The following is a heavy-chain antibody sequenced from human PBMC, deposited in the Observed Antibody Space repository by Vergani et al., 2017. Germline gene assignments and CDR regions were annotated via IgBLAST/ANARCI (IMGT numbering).Heavy chain of an antibody. D-gene: IGHD2-8*01. CDR3: ARQSRDVFCTNGVCPLGY. V-gene: IGHV3-48*01. CDR2: ISRSSSTI. J-gene: IGHJ4*02. Sequence: EVQLVESGGGLVQPGGSLRLSCAASGSTFSSYAMNCVRQAPGKGLEWVSYISRSSSTIYYADSVKGRFTISRDNAKNSLHLQMNNLRAEDTAVYYCARQSRDVFCTNGVCPLGYWGQGALVTVSS. CDR1: GSTFSSYA.